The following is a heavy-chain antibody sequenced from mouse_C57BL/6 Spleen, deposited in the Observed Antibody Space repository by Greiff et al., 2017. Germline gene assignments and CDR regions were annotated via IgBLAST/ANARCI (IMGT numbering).Heavy chain of an antibody. J-gene: IGHJ3*01. V-gene: IGHV1-64*01. CDR1: GYTFTSYW. CDR2: IHPNSGST. Sequence: QVQLKQPGAELVKPGASVKLSCKASGYTFTSYWMHWVKQRPGQGLEWIGMIHPNSGSTKYNEKFKSKATLTVDKSSSTAYMQLSSLTSEDSAVYYCARGNFAWFAYWGQGTLVTVSA. CDR3: ARGNFAWFAY.